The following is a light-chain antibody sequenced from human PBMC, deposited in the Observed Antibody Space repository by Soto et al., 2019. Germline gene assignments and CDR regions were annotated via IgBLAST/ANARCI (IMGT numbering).Light chain of an antibody. CDR2: DAS. CDR1: ERVSSSY. V-gene: IGKV3D-20*01. CDR3: QQYTGPPTT. J-gene: IGKJ5*01. Sequence: IVLTQSPATMSLSPGERATLSCGASERVSSSYVAWYQMKAGLAPRLLIHDASTRAAGIPDRFSGSGSGTDFTLTITRLEPEDSAVYFCQQYTGPPTTFGQGTRLEIK.